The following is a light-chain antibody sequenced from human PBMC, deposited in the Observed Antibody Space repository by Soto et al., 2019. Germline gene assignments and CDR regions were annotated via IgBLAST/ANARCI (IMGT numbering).Light chain of an antibody. V-gene: IGKV1-33*01. Sequence: DIQMTQSPSSLSASVGDRVTITCQASQDIKNYLNWYQQKPGKAPNLLIYDASNLKTGVPSSCSGGVSGTHFTFTISSLQPDDVATYYCQQYDHLPPLSFGGGTKVEIK. CDR2: DAS. J-gene: IGKJ4*01. CDR1: QDIKNY. CDR3: QQYDHLPPLS.